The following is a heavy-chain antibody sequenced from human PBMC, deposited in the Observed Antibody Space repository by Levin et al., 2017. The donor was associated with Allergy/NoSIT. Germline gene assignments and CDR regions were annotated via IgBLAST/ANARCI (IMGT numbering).Heavy chain of an antibody. CDR2: ISHSGST. CDR3: VRGGGKFGSMDS. CDR1: GSSVRNGYF. Sequence: SKTLSLTCTVSGSSVRNGYFWGWVRQPPGKGLEWIGTISHSGSTFYNPSLKSRLTISVDTSETQFSLKLYSVTAADTALYYCVRGGGKFGSMDSWGQGTTVTVPS. J-gene: IGHJ6*02. D-gene: IGHD3-16*01. V-gene: IGHV4-38-2*02.